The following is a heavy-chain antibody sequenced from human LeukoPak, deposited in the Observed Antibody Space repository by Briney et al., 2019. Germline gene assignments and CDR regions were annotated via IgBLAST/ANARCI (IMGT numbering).Heavy chain of an antibody. J-gene: IGHJ4*02. CDR1: GYTFTSYY. CDR3: AREGEKEGYYYDSSGHLIDY. V-gene: IGHV1-46*01. Sequence: GASVEVSCKASGYTFTSYYMHWVRQAPGQGLEWMGIINPSGGSTSYAQKFQGRVTMTRDTSTSTVYMELSSLRSEDTAVYYCAREGEKEGYYYDSSGHLIDYWGQGTLVTVSS. CDR2: INPSGGST. D-gene: IGHD3-22*01.